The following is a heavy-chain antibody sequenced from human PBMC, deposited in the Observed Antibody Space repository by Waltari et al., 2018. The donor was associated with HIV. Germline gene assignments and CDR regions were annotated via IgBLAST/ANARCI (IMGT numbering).Heavy chain of an antibody. V-gene: IGHV3-13*01. CDR1: GFIFTTYD. CDR2: VGTAGET. CDR3: ARDTLGTLDY. J-gene: IGHJ4*02. Sequence: EVQLVESGGGLVQPGGSLRLSCAASGFIFTTYDMHWVRQRPGKGLEWVSAVGTAGETYYSDSVKGRLTISREDAKNSLFLQMNSLRAEDTALYYCARDTLGTLDYWGQGILITVSS.